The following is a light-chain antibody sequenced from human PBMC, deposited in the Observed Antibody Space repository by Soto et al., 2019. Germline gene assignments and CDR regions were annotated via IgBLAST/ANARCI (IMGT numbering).Light chain of an antibody. CDR1: SDNY. J-gene: IGLJ1*01. V-gene: IGLV2-14*01. CDR3: ISYTDSRTLL. CDR2: GVT. Sequence: QSALTQPASVAGSPGQSITISCTGTSDNYVSWYQQHPGKVPKLMIYGVTNRPSGVSDRFSGSKSVNTASLTISGLQTEDEADYYCISYTDSRTLLFGAGTKLTVL.